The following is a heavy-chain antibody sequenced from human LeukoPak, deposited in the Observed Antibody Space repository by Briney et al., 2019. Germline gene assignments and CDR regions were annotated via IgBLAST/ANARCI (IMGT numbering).Heavy chain of an antibody. J-gene: IGHJ6*02. CDR2: ISSDGIST. V-gene: IGHV3-74*01. Sequence: GGSLRLSCAASGFTFSSYWMHWVRQAPGKGLVWASRISSDGISTSYADSVKGRFTIARDNGKSTLYLQMNTLRAEDTAVYYCAKDSVRGYYYGMDVWGQGTTITVSS. CDR3: AKDSVRGYYYGMDV. CDR1: GFTFSSYW.